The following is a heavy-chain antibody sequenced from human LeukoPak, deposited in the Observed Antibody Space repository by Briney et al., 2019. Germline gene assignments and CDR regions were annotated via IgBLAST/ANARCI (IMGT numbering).Heavy chain of an antibody. V-gene: IGHV3-23*01. J-gene: IGHJ6*03. CDR2: ISGSGGST. CDR3: AKDLAPRRYYYYYMDV. Sequence: PPGGSLRLSCAASGFTFSSYAMSWVRQAPGKGLEWVSAISGSGGSTYYADSVKGRFTISRDNSKNTLYLQMNSLRAEDTAVYYCAKDLAPRRYYYYYMDVWGKGTTVTVSS. CDR1: GFTFSSYA.